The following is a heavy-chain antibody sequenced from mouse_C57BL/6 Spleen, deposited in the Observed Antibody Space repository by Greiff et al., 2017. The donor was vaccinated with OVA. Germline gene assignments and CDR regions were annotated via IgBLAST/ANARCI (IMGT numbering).Heavy chain of an antibody. J-gene: IGHJ3*01. CDR3: ARSGGYYGTPAWFAY. D-gene: IGHD1-1*01. CDR2: IDPSDSET. Sequence: QVQLQQPGAELVRPGSSVKLSCKASGYTFTSYWMHWVKQRPIQGLEWIGNIDPSDSETHYNQKFKDKATLTVDKSSSTAYMQLSSLTSEDSAVYYCARSGGYYGTPAWFAYWGQGTLVTVSA. V-gene: IGHV1-52*01. CDR1: GYTFTSYW.